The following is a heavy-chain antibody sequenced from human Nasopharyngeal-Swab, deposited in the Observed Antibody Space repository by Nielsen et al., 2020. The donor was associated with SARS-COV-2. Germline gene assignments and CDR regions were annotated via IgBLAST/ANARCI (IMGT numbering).Heavy chain of an antibody. J-gene: IGHJ6*03. CDR3: ASTDCRGGSCYSHYYYYMDV. CDR2: IYYSGST. Sequence: WIRQPPGKGLEWIGYIYYSGSTNYNPSLKSRVTISVDTSKNQFSLKLSSVTAADTAVYYCASTDCRGGSCYSHYYYYMDVWGKGTTVTVSS. V-gene: IGHV4-59*01. D-gene: IGHD2-15*01.